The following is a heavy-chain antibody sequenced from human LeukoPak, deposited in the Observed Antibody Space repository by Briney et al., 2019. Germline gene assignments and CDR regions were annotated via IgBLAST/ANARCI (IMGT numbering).Heavy chain of an antibody. CDR3: AKLGYCSGGSCYGFDY. CDR2: INTNTGNP. V-gene: IGHV7-4-1*02. J-gene: IGHJ4*02. CDR1: GYTFTDYA. D-gene: IGHD2-15*01. Sequence: ASVKVSCKASGYTFTDYAMNWVRQGPGQGLEWMGWINTNTGNPTYAQGFTGRFVFSLDTSVSTAYLQISSLKAEDTAVYYCAKLGYCSGGSCYGFDYWGQGTLVTVSS.